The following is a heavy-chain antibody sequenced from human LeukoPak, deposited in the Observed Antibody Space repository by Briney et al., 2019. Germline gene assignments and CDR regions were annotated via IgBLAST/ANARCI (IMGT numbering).Heavy chain of an antibody. CDR2: ISNDGSNQ. D-gene: IGHD2-2*01. CDR1: GFTFSPDA. CDR3: ARGRGYCSSASCYGDYYYGVDV. Sequence: GALRLSCAASGFTFSPDAMHGVRQAPGKGLEWVAVISNDGSNQYYADSVKGRFTISRDNSKNTLNLQRKSLTTEDTAVYYCARGRGYCSSASCYGDYYYGVDVWGQGPTVTVS. J-gene: IGHJ6*02. V-gene: IGHV3-30-3*01.